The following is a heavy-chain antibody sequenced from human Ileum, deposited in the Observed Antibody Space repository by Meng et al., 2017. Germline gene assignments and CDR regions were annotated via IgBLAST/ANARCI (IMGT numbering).Heavy chain of an antibody. CDR1: GFTVSDNY. J-gene: IGHJ4*02. CDR2: LRAAGNT. CDR3: VRGGGYIIAY. D-gene: IGHD6-25*01. Sequence: VRLVESGGVLVQPGGSLRLSCSVSGFTVSDNYMHCVRQAPGKGLEWVSVLRAAGNTFYADSVEGRFTFSRDNSKNTVFLQMNDLRPEDTAVYYCVRGGGYIIAYWGQGSLVTVSS. V-gene: IGHV3-66*02.